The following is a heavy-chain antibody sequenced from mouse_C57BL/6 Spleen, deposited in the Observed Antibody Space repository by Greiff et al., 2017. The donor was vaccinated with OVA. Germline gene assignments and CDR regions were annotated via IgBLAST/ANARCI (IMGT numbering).Heavy chain of an antibody. J-gene: IGHJ4*01. D-gene: IGHD2-1*01. V-gene: IGHV1-26*01. CDR1: GYTFTDYY. Sequence: VQLQQSGPELVKPGASVKISCKASGYTFTDYYMNWVKQSHGKSLEWIGDINPNNGGTSYNQKFKGKVTLTVDKSSSTAYMELRSLTSEDSAVYYCASSYGSYAMDYWGQGTSVTVSS. CDR3: ASSYGSYAMDY. CDR2: INPNNGGT.